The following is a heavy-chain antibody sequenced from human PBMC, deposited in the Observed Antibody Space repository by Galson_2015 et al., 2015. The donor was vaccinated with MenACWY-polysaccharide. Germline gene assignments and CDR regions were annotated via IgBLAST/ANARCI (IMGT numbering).Heavy chain of an antibody. CDR2: IGWDGDK. V-gene: IGHV2-70*01. Sequence: PALVKPTQPLTLTCTFSGFSLSTCGMCVSWIRQPPGKALEWLALIGWDGDKYYSTPLKTRATLSKDTSTNHGVLTMTNMDPVDAATYYFARIPVAAGHIDYWGQGTLVTVSS. CDR3: ARIPVAAGHIDY. D-gene: IGHD6-13*01. J-gene: IGHJ4*02. CDR1: GFSLSTCGMC.